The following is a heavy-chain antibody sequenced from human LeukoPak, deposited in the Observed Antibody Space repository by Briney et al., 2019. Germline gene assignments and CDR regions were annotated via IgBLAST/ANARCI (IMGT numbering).Heavy chain of an antibody. Sequence: ASVKVSCKASGGTFSSYAISWVRQAPGQGLEWMGRIIPILGIANYAQKFQGRVTITADKSTSTAYMELSGLRSEDTAVYYCARGEDYARGNQDWFDPWGQGTLVTVSS. V-gene: IGHV1-69*04. CDR2: IIPILGIA. J-gene: IGHJ5*02. CDR3: ARGEDYARGNQDWFDP. CDR1: GGTFSSYA. D-gene: IGHD4-17*01.